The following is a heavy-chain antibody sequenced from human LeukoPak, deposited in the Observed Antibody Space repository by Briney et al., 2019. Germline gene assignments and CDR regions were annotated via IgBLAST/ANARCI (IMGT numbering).Heavy chain of an antibody. CDR2: MNPNSGNT. J-gene: IGHJ5*02. Sequence: ASVKVSCKASGGTFSSYAISWVRQATGQGLEWMGWMNPNSGNTGYAQKFQGRVTMTRNTSISTAYMELSSLRSEDTAVYYCARVYNDSSGYRPLRAWGQGTLVTVSS. V-gene: IGHV1-8*02. CDR1: GGTFSSYA. D-gene: IGHD3-22*01. CDR3: ARVYNDSSGYRPLRA.